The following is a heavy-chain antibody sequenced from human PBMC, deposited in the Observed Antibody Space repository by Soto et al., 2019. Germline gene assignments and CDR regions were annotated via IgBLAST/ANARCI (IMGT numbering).Heavy chain of an antibody. J-gene: IGHJ6*03. CDR3: ARGSGYTAYYYYYYMDV. CDR2: INHSGST. CDR1: GGSFSGYY. V-gene: IGHV4-34*01. Sequence: QVQLQQWGAGLLKPSETLSLTCAVYGGSFSGYYWSWIRQPPGKGLEWIGEINHSGSTNYNPSLKSLVTISVDTSKNQFSLKLSSVTAADTAVYYCARGSGYTAYYYYYYMDVWGKGTTVTVSS. D-gene: IGHD3-3*01.